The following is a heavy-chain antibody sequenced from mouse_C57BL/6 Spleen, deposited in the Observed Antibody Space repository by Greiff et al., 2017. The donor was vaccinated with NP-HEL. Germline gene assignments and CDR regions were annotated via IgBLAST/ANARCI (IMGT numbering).Heavy chain of an antibody. Sequence: VQLQQPGAELVKPGASVKLSCKASGYTFTSYWMQWVKQRPGQGLEWIGEIDPSDSYTNYNQKFKGKATLTVDTSSSTAYMQLSSLTSEDSAVYYCARRFYYYGSGHAMDYWGQGTSVTVSS. D-gene: IGHD1-1*01. CDR2: IDPSDSYT. J-gene: IGHJ4*01. CDR1: GYTFTSYW. V-gene: IGHV1-50*01. CDR3: ARRFYYYGSGHAMDY.